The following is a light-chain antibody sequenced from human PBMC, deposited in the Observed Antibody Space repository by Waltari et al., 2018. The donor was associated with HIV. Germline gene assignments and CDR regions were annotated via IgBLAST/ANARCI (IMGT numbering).Light chain of an antibody. Sequence: QSVLTQPPSASGIPGQRVTISCSGSRSHIGNTDVYWFQQLHGTAPNLLIYSNQNGPSGVPDRVTGSKSGTSVSLAISGLRSEDEADYYCDAWDDSLRGRVFGGGTKLTVL. CDR1: RSHIGNTD. V-gene: IGLV1-47*01. CDR3: DAWDDSLRGRV. J-gene: IGLJ3*02. CDR2: SNQ.